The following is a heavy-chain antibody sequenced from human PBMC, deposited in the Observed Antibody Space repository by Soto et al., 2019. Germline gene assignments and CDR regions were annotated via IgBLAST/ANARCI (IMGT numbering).Heavy chain of an antibody. CDR3: ARDRARRIAAAGMGYYYGMDV. V-gene: IGHV4-59*01. CDR1: GGSIIDYY. Sequence: SQTLAVTCTVSGGSIIDYYWSRIRQTRGNGLDLIGYIYYSGSTNYNPSLKSRVTISVDTSKNQFSLKLSSVTAADTAVYYCARDRARRIAAAGMGYYYGMDVWGQGTTVTVSS. J-gene: IGHJ6*02. CDR2: IYYSGST. D-gene: IGHD6-13*01.